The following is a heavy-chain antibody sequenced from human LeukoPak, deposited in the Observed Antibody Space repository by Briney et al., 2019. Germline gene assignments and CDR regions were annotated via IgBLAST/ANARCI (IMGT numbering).Heavy chain of an antibody. V-gene: IGHV3-23*01. CDR1: GFTFSSYA. CDR3: AKGHARWSTPTGYFDY. Sequence: GGSLRLSCAASGFTFSSYAMSWVRQAPGKGLEGVSAISGSGGSTYYADSVKGRFTISRDNSKNTLYLQMNSLRAEDTAVYYCAKGHARWSTPTGYFDYWGQGTLVTVSS. CDR2: ISGSGGST. J-gene: IGHJ4*02. D-gene: IGHD4-23*01.